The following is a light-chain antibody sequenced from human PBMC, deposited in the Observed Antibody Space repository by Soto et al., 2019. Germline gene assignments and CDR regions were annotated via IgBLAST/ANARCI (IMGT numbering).Light chain of an antibody. CDR1: QSVATSQ. CDR3: QQFASSPRT. J-gene: IGKJ1*01. CDR2: GAS. V-gene: IGKV3-20*01. Sequence: EIVLTQSPGTLSLSPGERATLFGRASQSVATSQLAWYQQKPGQAPRLLIGASSRATGVPDRFIASGSGTDFTLTISRLEHEDFAVYYCQQFASSPRTFGRGTTVEIK.